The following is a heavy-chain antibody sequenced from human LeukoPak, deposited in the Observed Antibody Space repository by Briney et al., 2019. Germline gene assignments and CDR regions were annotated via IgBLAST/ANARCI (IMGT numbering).Heavy chain of an antibody. D-gene: IGHD6-6*01. Sequence: GSSVKVSCKASGGTFSSYAISWVRQAPGQGLEWMGGIIPIFGTANYAQKFQGRVTITADESTSTAYMELSSLRSEDTAVYYCARDTRPYMGGIAVRQLRAFDIWGQGTMVTVSS. V-gene: IGHV1-69*01. J-gene: IGHJ3*02. CDR1: GGTFSSYA. CDR2: IIPIFGTA. CDR3: ARDTRPYMGGIAVRQLRAFDI.